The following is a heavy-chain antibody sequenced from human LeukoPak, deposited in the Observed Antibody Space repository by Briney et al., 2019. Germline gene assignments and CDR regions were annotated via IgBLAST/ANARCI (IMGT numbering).Heavy chain of an antibody. CDR1: GFTFGDYA. CDR2: IRSKAYGGTT. J-gene: IGHJ5*02. V-gene: IGHV3-49*04. CDR3: TRVWPDWNDPWFDP. Sequence: GGSLRLSCTASGFTFGDYAMSWVRQAPGKGLEWVGFIRSKAYGGTTEYAASVKGRFTISRDDSKSIAYLQMNSLKTEDTAVYYCTRVWPDWNDPWFDPWGQGTLVTVSS. D-gene: IGHD1-1*01.